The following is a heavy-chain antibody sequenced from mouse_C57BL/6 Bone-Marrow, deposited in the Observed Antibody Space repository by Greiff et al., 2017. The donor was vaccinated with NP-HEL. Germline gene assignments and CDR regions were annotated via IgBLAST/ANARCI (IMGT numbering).Heavy chain of an antibody. CDR1: GYAFSSSW. CDR3: ARGLRLRLFDY. CDR2: IYPGDGDT. V-gene: IGHV1-82*01. J-gene: IGHJ2*01. Sequence: VQLQQSGPELVKPGASVKISCKASGYAFSSSWMNWVKQRPGKGLEWIGRIYPGDGDTNYNGKFKGKATLTADKSSSTAYMQLSSLTSEDSAVNLCARGLRLRLFDYWGQGTTLTVSS. D-gene: IGHD3-2*02.